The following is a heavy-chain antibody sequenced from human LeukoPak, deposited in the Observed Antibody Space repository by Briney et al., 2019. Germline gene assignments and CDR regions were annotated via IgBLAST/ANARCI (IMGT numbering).Heavy chain of an antibody. J-gene: IGHJ5*02. CDR1: GGSISSSSYY. D-gene: IGHD1-26*01. V-gene: IGHV4-39*07. CDR3: ARGHLVGATSRFDP. Sequence: PSETLSLTCTVSGGSISSSSYYWGWIRQPPGKGLEWIGSIYYSGSTYYNPSLKSRVTMSVDTSKNQFSLKLSSVTAADTAVYYCARGHLVGATSRFDPWGQGTLVTVSS. CDR2: IYYSGST.